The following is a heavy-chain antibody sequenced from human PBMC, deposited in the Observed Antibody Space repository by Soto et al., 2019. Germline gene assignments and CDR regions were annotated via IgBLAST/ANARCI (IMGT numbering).Heavy chain of an antibody. Sequence: QVQLVQSGAEVKKPGASVKVSCKASGYTFTSYGISWVRQAPGQGLEWMGWISAYNGNTNYAQKLQGRVTMTTDTSTSTAYRELRRLRSDDTAVYYWARGNGLYPRIAVAGTAADYWGQGTLVTVSS. D-gene: IGHD6-19*01. CDR1: GYTFTSYG. CDR3: ARGNGLYPRIAVAGTAADY. CDR2: ISAYNGNT. J-gene: IGHJ4*02. V-gene: IGHV1-18*01.